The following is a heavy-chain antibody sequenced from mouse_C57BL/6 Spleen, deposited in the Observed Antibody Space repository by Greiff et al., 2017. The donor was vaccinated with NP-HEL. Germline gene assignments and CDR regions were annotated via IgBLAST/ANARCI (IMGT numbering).Heavy chain of an antibody. CDR1: GYTFTSYW. CDR2: IDPSDSYT. V-gene: IGHV1-69*01. J-gene: IGHJ1*03. CDR3: ASPLDYGSSHEYFDV. Sequence: QVQLQQPGAELVMPGASVKLSCKASGYTFTSYWMHWVKQRPGQGLEWIGEIDPSDSYTNYNQKFKGKSTLTVDKSSSTAYMQLSSLTSEDSAVYYCASPLDYGSSHEYFDVWGTGTTVTVSS. D-gene: IGHD1-1*01.